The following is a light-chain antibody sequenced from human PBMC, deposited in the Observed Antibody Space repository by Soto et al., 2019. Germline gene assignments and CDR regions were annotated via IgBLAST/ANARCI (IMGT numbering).Light chain of an antibody. CDR3: SSYTSSSTWV. J-gene: IGLJ3*02. CDR1: SSDVGAFKY. Sequence: QSVLTQPASVSGSPGQSITISCTGTSSDVGAFKYVSWYQQHPGKAPKLMIYEVSRRPPGVSNRFSASKSGNTASLTISGLQAEDEADYYCSSYTSSSTWVFGGGTKLTVL. CDR2: EVS. V-gene: IGLV2-14*01.